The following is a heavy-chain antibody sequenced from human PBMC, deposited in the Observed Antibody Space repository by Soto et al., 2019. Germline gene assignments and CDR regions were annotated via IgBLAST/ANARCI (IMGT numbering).Heavy chain of an antibody. V-gene: IGHV4-34*01. Sequence: SEPLSLPCAVYGGSFSGYYWRWIREPPVRGLEWIGEISHSGSTNYNPSLKSRVTISVDTSKNQFSLKLSSVTAADTAVYFCTRLLTPYDTPGPSWFGPWGQGTLVTVSS. D-gene: IGHD3-9*01. J-gene: IGHJ5*02. CDR3: TRLLTPYDTPGPSWFGP. CDR1: GGSFSGYY. CDR2: ISHSGST.